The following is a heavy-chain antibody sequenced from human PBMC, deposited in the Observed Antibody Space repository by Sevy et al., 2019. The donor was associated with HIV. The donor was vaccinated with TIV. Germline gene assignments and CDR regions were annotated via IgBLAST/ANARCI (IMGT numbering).Heavy chain of an antibody. CDR2: ISSGGTTM. D-gene: IGHD1-1*01. CDR1: RFTFSDYY. J-gene: IGHJ4*02. CDR3: ARVRYNYGSYYFDY. V-gene: IGHV3-11*01. Sequence: GGSLRLSCAASRFTFSDYYMSWIRQAPGKGLEWVSYISSGGTTMYYADSLKGRFTISRDNAKNLLYLQMNSLRAEDTAVYYCARVRYNYGSYYFDYWGQGTLVTVSS.